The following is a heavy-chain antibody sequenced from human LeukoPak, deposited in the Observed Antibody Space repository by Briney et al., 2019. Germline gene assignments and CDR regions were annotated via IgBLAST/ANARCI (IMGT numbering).Heavy chain of an antibody. D-gene: IGHD3-10*01. Sequence: SETLSLTCTVSSGSISSYYWSWIRQPAGKGLEWIGRIYTSGSTNYNPSLKSRVTMSVDTSKNQFSLKLSSVTAADTAVYYCARDRGAHLYYYYYMDVWGKGTTVTVSS. J-gene: IGHJ6*03. CDR2: IYTSGST. V-gene: IGHV4-4*07. CDR3: ARDRGAHLYYYYYMDV. CDR1: SGSISSYY.